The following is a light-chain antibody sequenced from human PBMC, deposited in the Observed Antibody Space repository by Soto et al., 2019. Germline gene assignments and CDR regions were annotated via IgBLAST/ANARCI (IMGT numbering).Light chain of an antibody. CDR3: AAWDDILSAVV. CDR1: SSNIGSNY. Sequence: QSVLTQPPSASGTPGQRVTISCSGSSSNIGSNYVYLYQQFPGSAPKLLIYRNDQLPSGVPDRFSGSKSGTSASLAISGPRSEDGGDYYCAAWDDILSAVVFGGGTKLTVL. J-gene: IGLJ2*01. V-gene: IGLV1-47*01. CDR2: RND.